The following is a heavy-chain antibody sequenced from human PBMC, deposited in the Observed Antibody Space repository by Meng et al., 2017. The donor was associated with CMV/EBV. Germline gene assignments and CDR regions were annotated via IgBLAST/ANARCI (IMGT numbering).Heavy chain of an antibody. J-gene: IGHJ6*02. CDR3: ASSNYGLHYYGMDV. V-gene: IGHV1-2*02. Sequence: GGSLRLSCAACGFTFSSYDMHWVRQAPGQGLEWMGWINPNSGGTNYAQKFQGRVTMTRDTSISTAYMELSRLRSDDTAVYYCASSNYGLHYYGMDVWGQGTTVTVSS. D-gene: IGHD4-17*01. CDR2: INPNSGGT. CDR1: GFTFSSYD.